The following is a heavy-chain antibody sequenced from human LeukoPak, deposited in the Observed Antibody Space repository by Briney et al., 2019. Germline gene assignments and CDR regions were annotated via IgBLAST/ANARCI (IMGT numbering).Heavy chain of an antibody. Sequence: GGSLRLSCAASGFTFSSYWMSWVRQAPGKGLEWVANIKQDGSEKYYVDSVKGRFTISRDNAKNSLYLQMNSLRAEDTVVYYCATRGGDSSGYYYYYYMDVWGKGTTVTVSS. J-gene: IGHJ6*03. CDR2: IKQDGSEK. CDR3: ATRGGDSSGYYYYYYMDV. D-gene: IGHD3-22*01. V-gene: IGHV3-7*01. CDR1: GFTFSSYW.